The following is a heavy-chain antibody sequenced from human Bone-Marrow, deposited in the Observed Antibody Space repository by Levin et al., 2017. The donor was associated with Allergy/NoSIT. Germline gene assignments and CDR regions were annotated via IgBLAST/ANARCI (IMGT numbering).Heavy chain of an antibody. Sequence: GSGPTLVKPTQTLTLTCTFSGFSLSTSGTCVSWIRQPPGKALEWLARIDWDDDKYYNTSLKTRLTISKDTSKNQVVLTMTNMDPVDTATYYCARICGRQWLVTTDPDYWGQGTLVTVSS. D-gene: IGHD6-19*01. CDR2: IDWDDDK. CDR1: GFSLSTSGTC. V-gene: IGHV2-70*11. CDR3: ARICGRQWLVTTDPDY. J-gene: IGHJ4*02.